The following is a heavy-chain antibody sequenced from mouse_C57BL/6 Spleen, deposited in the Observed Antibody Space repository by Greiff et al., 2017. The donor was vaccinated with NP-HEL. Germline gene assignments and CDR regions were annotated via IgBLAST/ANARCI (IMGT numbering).Heavy chain of an antibody. CDR3: ARGADSSGYEDY. J-gene: IGHJ2*01. D-gene: IGHD3-2*02. Sequence: QVQLQQPGAELVKPGASVKMSCKASGYTFTSYWITWVKQRPGQGLEWIGDIYPGSGSTNYNEKFKSKATLTVDTSSSTAYMQLSSLTSEDSAVYYGARGADSSGYEDYWGQGTTLTVSS. CDR1: GYTFTSYW. CDR2: IYPGSGST. V-gene: IGHV1-55*01.